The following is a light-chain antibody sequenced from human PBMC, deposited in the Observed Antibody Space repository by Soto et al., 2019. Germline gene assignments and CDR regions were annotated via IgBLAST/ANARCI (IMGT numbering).Light chain of an antibody. V-gene: IGLV2-8*01. CDR1: SRDVGGHNY. Sequence: QSALTQPPSASGSPGQSVTISCTGTSRDVGGHNYVSWYQQHPGKAPKLMIFEVNKRPSGVPDRFSGSKSGNTASLTVSGLQAEDEADYYCSSYAGSNNFVFGTGTKPPS. CDR3: SSYAGSNNFV. J-gene: IGLJ1*01. CDR2: EVN.